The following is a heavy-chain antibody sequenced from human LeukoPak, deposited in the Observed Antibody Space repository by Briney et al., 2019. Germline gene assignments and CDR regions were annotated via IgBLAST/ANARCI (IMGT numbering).Heavy chain of an antibody. J-gene: IGHJ6*02. CDR2: ITSGNTYI. CDR3: ARLEEGFGESNYYYAMDV. CDR1: GFTFSSYS. Sequence: AGGSLRLSCAASGFTFSSYSMNWVRQAPGKGLQWVSSITSGNTYIYYADSVKGRFTISRDNAKNSVYLQMNSLRAEDTAVYYCARLEEGFGESNYYYAMDVWGQGTTVTVSS. D-gene: IGHD3-10*01. V-gene: IGHV3-21*06.